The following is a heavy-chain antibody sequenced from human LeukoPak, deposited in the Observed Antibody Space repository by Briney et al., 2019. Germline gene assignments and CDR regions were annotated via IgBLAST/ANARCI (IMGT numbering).Heavy chain of an antibody. CDR1: GGSISSSSYY. CDR3: ARRFTHAKLIAARPGYMDV. CDR2: IYYSGST. Sequence: SETLSLTCTVSGGSISSSSYYWGWIRQPPGKGLEWIGSIYYSGSTYYNPSLKSRVTISVDTSKNQFSLKLSSVTAADTAVYYCARRFTHAKLIAARPGYMDVWGKGTTVTVSS. D-gene: IGHD6-6*01. V-gene: IGHV4-39*01. J-gene: IGHJ6*03.